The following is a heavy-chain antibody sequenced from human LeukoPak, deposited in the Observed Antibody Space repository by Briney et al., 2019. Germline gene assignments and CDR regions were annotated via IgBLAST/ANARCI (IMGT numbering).Heavy chain of an antibody. CDR2: INSDGSST. CDR1: GFTFISDW. Sequence: PGGSLRLSCAASGFTFISDWMHWVRQAPGKGLVWVSRINSDGSSTSYAHSVKGRFTISRVNSKNTLYLQMNSLRAEDTAVYYCAKDRIDYCGRTSCYTSPRYFDYWGQGTLVTVSS. J-gene: IGHJ4*02. D-gene: IGHD2-2*02. CDR3: AKDRIDYCGRTSCYTSPRYFDY. V-gene: IGHV3-74*01.